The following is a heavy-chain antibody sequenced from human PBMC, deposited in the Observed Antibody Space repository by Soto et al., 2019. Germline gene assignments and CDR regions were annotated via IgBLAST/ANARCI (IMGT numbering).Heavy chain of an antibody. V-gene: IGHV1-24*01. CDR3: ATATEPRDRAARY. J-gene: IGHJ4*02. CDR1: GYTLTELS. Sequence: ASVKVSCKVSGYTLTELSMHWVRQAPGKGLEWMGGFDPEDGETIYAQKLQGRVTMTTDTSTSTAYMELRSLRSDDTAVYYCATATEPRDRAARYWGQGNLVTVS. CDR2: FDPEDGET. D-gene: IGHD6-13*01.